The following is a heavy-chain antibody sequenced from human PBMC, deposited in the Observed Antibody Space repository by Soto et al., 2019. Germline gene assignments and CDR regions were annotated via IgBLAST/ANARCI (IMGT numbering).Heavy chain of an antibody. J-gene: IGHJ6*02. Sequence: SVKVSCKASGGTLSSYAISWVRQAPGQGLEWMGGIIPISETTNYAQKFQGRVTITADESKSTAYMELSSLRSEDTAVFYFARSQGSSTSLEIYYYYYYGMDVWGQGTTVTVSS. V-gene: IGHV1-69*13. D-gene: IGHD2-2*01. CDR1: GGTLSSYA. CDR2: IIPISETT. CDR3: ARSQGSSTSLEIYYYYYYGMDV.